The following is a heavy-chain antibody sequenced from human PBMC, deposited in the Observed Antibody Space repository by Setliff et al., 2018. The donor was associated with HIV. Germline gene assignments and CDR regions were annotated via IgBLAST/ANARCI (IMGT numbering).Heavy chain of an antibody. D-gene: IGHD2-15*01. CDR2: ISGGSDLK. Sequence: GGSLRLSCTASQFAFKSYWMTWVRQAPGKGLEWVSYISGGSDLKDYADSVKGRFTISRDNAKNSLSLQMNSLRAEDTAVYYCARDYRWAFDFWGQGTMVTVSS. V-gene: IGHV3-48*01. CDR3: ARDYRWAFDF. J-gene: IGHJ3*01. CDR1: QFAFKSYW.